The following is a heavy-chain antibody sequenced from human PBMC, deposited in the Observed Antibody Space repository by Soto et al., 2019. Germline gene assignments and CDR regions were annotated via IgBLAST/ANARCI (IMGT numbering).Heavy chain of an antibody. CDR3: AKDLGSSRWYFDL. CDR1: GFTFSSYA. Sequence: GGSLRLSCAASGFTFSSYAMSWVRQAPGKGLEWVSTFTNYGATYYADSVKGRFTISRDNSKNTLYLQMNSLRAEDTAVYYCAKDLGSSRWYFDLWGRGTLVTVSS. CDR2: FTNYGAT. V-gene: IGHV3-23*01. D-gene: IGHD6-13*01. J-gene: IGHJ2*01.